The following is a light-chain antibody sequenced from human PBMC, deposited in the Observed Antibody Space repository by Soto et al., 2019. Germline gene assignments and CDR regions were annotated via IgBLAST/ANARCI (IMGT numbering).Light chain of an antibody. J-gene: IGKJ1*01. V-gene: IGKV1-5*03. CDR1: QSISSW. Sequence: DIQYIQSPSALSAYVGDRVTITCRASQSISSWLAWYQQEPGTAPKLLIYKASTLESGVPSRFSGSGSGTEFTLTISSLQPDDSATYYCQQYNDNWTFGQGTKVDIK. CDR3: QQYNDNWT. CDR2: KAS.